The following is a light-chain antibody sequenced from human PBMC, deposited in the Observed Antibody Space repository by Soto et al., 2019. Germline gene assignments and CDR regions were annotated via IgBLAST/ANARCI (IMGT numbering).Light chain of an antibody. CDR2: SNN. CDR1: SCNIGSNT. CDR3: AAWDDSLNGQV. J-gene: IGLJ1*01. Sequence: QSALTQPPSASGTPGQRVTISCSGSSCNIGSNTVNWYQQLPGTAPKLLIYSNNQRPSGVPDRFSGSKSGTSASLAISGLQSEDEADYYCAAWDDSLNGQVFGTGTKVTVL. V-gene: IGLV1-44*01.